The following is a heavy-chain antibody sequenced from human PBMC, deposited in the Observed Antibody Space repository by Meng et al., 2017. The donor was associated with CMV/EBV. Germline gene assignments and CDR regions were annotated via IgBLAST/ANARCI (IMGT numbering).Heavy chain of an antibody. CDR3: ARDCPLGGVYGGNVGMDV. CDR2: ISSSGSTI. CDR1: GFTFSSYE. D-gene: IGHD4-23*01. Sequence: GESLKISCAASGFTFSSYEMNWVRQAPGKGLEWVSYISSSGSTIYYADSVKGRFTISRDNAKNSLYLKMNSLRAEDTAVYYCARDCPLGGVYGGNVGMDVWGQGTTVTVSS. J-gene: IGHJ6*02. V-gene: IGHV3-48*03.